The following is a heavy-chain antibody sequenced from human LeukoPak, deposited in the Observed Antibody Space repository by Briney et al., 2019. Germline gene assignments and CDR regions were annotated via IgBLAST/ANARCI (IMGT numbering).Heavy chain of an antibody. CDR1: GLTFSRYW. J-gene: IGHJ4*02. V-gene: IGHV3-7*03. Sequence: PGGSLRLSCAASGLTFSRYWLTWVRQAPGKELVWVANINQDGSGKYYVESVKGRFTISRDNAKSSLYLQMNSLTDEDTAAYHCVSRGCTANACFVSSFNCFDHWGQGSLVTVSS. CDR3: VSRGCTANACFVSSFNCFDH. CDR2: INQDGSGK. D-gene: IGHD2-8*02.